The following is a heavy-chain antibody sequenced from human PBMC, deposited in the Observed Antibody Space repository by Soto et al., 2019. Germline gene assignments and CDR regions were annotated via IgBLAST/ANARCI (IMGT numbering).Heavy chain of an antibody. D-gene: IGHD3-3*01. J-gene: IGHJ5*02. CDR1: GGSISSYY. CDR2: IYYSGST. CDR3: ARHNYDFWSGYYTGWFDP. V-gene: IGHV4-59*08. Sequence: SETLSLTCTVSGGSISSYYWSWIRQPPGKGLEWIGYIYYSGSTNYNPSLKSRVTISVDTSKNQFSLKLSSVTAADTAVYYCARHNYDFWSGYYTGWFDPWGQGTLVTVSS.